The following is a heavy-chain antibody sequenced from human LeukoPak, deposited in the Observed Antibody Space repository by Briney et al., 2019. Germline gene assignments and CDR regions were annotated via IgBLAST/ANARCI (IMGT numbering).Heavy chain of an antibody. CDR1: GGSVSNGSYY. V-gene: IGHV4-61*01. CDR2: IYYSGST. D-gene: IGHD6-19*01. CDR3: ARAPSPLAVAGTDY. J-gene: IGHJ4*02. Sequence: PSETLSLTCTVSGGSVSNGSYYWSWIRQPPGKGLEWIGYIYYSGSTNHNPSLKSRVTISVDTSKNQFSLKLSSVTAADTAVYYCARAPSPLAVAGTDYWGQGTLVTVSS.